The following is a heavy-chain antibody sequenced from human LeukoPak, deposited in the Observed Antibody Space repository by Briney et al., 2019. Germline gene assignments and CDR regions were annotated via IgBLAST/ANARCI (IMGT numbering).Heavy chain of an antibody. Sequence: ASVKVSCKASGGTFSSYAISWVRQAPGQGPEWMGGIIPIFGTANYAQKFQGRVTITADESTSTAYMELSSLRSEDTAVYYCARGGYCSGGSCYYYWGQGTLVTVSS. CDR1: GGTFSSYA. CDR3: ARGGYCSGGSCYYY. J-gene: IGHJ4*02. D-gene: IGHD2-15*01. V-gene: IGHV1-69*13. CDR2: IIPIFGTA.